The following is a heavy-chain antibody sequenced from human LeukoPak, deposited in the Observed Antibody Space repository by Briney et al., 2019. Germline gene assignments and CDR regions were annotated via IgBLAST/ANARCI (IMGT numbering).Heavy chain of an antibody. CDR2: ISSSSSYI. CDR1: EFTFSSDN. Sequence: GGSLRLSCAACEFTFSSDNMNWVRQGPGTALDPPETISSSSSYIYYADSLWGRFTISRDNAKNSLYLQMNSLRAEDTAVYYCASLVGANTPKVFDYWGQVTLVTVSS. V-gene: IGHV3-21*01. D-gene: IGHD1-26*01. J-gene: IGHJ4*02. CDR3: ASLVGANTPKVFDY.